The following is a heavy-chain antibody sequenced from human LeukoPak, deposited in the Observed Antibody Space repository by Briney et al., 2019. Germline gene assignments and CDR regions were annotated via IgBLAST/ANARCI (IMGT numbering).Heavy chain of an antibody. CDR2: ISSSGSTI. CDR3: ARDLEYTTSSGDY. CDR1: AFTFRSYE. Sequence: PGGSLRLSCAASAFTFRSYEMNWVRQAPGKGLEWVSYISSSGSTIFYADSVKGRFTISRDNAKNSLYLQMNSLRAEDTAVYYCARDLEYTTSSGDYWGQGTLVIVSS. V-gene: IGHV3-48*03. D-gene: IGHD2/OR15-2a*01. J-gene: IGHJ4*02.